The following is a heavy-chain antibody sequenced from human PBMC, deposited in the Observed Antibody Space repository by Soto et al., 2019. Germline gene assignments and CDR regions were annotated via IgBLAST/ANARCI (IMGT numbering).Heavy chain of an antibody. CDR1: GYTFSDYF. J-gene: IGHJ4*02. V-gene: IGHV1-2*02. D-gene: IGHD2-8*02. Sequence: QVQLVQSGAEVRKPGASVKVSCKTSGYTFSDYFVHWVRQAPGQGLEWMGMINPNSGDTNFPQKFQGRVTVTSDTSNTTVYMELSRLTSDDTAVYYCARDLSSPGWWELDYCGQGTLVAVSS. CDR2: INPNSGDT. CDR3: ARDLSSPGWWELDY.